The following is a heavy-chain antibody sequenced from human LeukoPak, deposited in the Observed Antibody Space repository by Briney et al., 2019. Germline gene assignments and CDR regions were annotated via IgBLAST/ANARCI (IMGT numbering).Heavy chain of an antibody. V-gene: IGHV1-18*01. D-gene: IGHD2-21*01. J-gene: IGHJ1*01. CDR3: ARDHCGGDCAQH. Sequence: ASVKVSCKASGYTFTGYGISWVRQAPGQGLEWMGWISAYNGNTNYAQKLQGRVTMTTDTSTSTAYMELRSLRSDDTAVYYCARDHCGGDCAQHWGQGTLVTVSS. CDR2: ISAYNGNT. CDR1: GYTFTGYG.